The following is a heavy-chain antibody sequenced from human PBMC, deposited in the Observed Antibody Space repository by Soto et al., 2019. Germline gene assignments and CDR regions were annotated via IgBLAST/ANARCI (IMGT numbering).Heavy chain of an antibody. V-gene: IGHV1-69*12. Sequence: QVQLVQSGAEVKKPGSSVKVSYKASGGTFSSYAISWVRQAPGQGLEWMGGIIPIFGTANYAQKFQGRVTITADESTSTAYMELSCLRSEDTAVYYCASHGITGTWVYYYGMDVWGQGTTVTVSS. CDR2: IIPIFGTA. CDR1: GGTFSSYA. CDR3: ASHGITGTWVYYYGMDV. D-gene: IGHD1-7*01. J-gene: IGHJ6*02.